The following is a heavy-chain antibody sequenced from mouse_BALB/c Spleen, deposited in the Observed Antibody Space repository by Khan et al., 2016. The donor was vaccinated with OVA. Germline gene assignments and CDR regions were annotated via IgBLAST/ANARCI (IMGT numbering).Heavy chain of an antibody. CDR1: GFTFSSYS. V-gene: IGHV5-6*01. CDR2: ISSGGDYT. Sequence: EGERGEDGGDLVKPGGSLKLSCAASGFTFSSYSMSWVRQTPDKRLEWVATISSGGDYTYYPDNVKGRFTISRDNAKNTLYLQMSSLKSEDTAMYYCASHLTGSFAYWGQGTLVTVSA. J-gene: IGHJ3*01. CDR3: ASHLTGSFAY. D-gene: IGHD4-1*01.